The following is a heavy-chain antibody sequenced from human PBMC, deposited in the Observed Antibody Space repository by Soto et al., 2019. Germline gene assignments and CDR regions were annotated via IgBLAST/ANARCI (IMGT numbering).Heavy chain of an antibody. Sequence: PSETLSLTCTVSWGSISSSSYYWGWIRQPAGKGLEWIGSIYYSVITYYNPSLKSRVTISVDTSKNQFSLEMSSVTAGDTAVYYCARHGHWLVRRAFDIWGQGRMVT. J-gene: IGHJ3*02. V-gene: IGHV4-39*01. CDR1: WGSISSSSYY. CDR3: ARHGHWLVRRAFDI. CDR2: IYYSVIT. D-gene: IGHD6-19*01.